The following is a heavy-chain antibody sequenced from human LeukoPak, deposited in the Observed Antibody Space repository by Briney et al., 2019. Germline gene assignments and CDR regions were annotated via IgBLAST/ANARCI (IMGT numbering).Heavy chain of an antibody. D-gene: IGHD6-13*01. J-gene: IGHJ4*02. CDR1: GFSFSSYT. CDR3: ARDPQGYSSSWFDY. V-gene: IGHV3-21*01. CDR2: IRSSSSYI. Sequence: GGSLRLFCAASGFSFSSYTMNWGRQAAGEGLEWVSSIRSSSSYIYYADSLKGRFTISRDNAKNSLYLQMNSLRAEDTAVYYCARDPQGYSSSWFDYWGQGTLVTVSS.